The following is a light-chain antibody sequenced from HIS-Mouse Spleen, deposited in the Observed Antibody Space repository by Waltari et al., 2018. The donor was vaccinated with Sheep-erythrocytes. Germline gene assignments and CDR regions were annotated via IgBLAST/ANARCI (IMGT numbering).Light chain of an antibody. J-gene: IGLJ3*02. CDR3: CSYAGSSTWV. CDR1: SSEVGRXNX. CDR2: EGS. Sequence: QSALTQPASVSGSPGQSITISCTGTSSEVGRXNXVSRNQQHPGKAPKLMIYEGSKRPSGVSNRFSGSKSGNTASLTISGLQAEDEADYYCCSYAGSSTWVFGGGTKLTVL. V-gene: IGLV2-23*01.